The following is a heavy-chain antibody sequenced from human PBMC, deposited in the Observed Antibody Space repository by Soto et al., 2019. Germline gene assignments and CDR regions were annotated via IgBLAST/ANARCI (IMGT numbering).Heavy chain of an antibody. CDR2: ISGSGGST. CDR1: GFTFSSYA. D-gene: IGHD6-6*01. V-gene: IGHV3-23*01. Sequence: EVQLLESGGGLVQPGGSLRLSCAASGFTFSSYAMSWVHQAPGKGLEWVSAISGSGGSTYYADSVKGRFTISRDNSKNTLYLQMNSLRAEDTAVYYCATDRGYSSSLGYYYYYMDVWGKGTTVTVSS. CDR3: ATDRGYSSSLGYYYYYMDV. J-gene: IGHJ6*03.